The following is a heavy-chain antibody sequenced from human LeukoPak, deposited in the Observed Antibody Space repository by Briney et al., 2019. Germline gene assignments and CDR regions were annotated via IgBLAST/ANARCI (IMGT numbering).Heavy chain of an antibody. CDR2: ISPTGSST. Sequence: ASVTVSFKASGYIFTNYYMHWVRQAPGQGREWLGLISPTGSSTNYAQKFRGRVTMTRDTSTTTVYMELSSLRSEDTAVYYCAREESGGYFDYWGQGTLVTVSS. CDR3: AREESGGYFDY. CDR1: GYIFTNYY. J-gene: IGHJ4*02. D-gene: IGHD2-8*02. V-gene: IGHV1-46*01.